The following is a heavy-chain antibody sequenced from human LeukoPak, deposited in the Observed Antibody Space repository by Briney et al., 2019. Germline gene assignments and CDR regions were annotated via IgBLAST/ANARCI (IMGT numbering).Heavy chain of an antibody. V-gene: IGHV4-39*07. J-gene: IGHJ2*01. CDR1: GGSISSNSYY. CDR2: IYYSGST. Sequence: SETLSLTCTVSGGSISSNSYYWGWIRQSPGKGLEWIGSIYYSGSTNHNPSLKSRVTISIDTSKNQISLRLTSVTAADTAVYYCAGYGNYWDWYFDLWGRGTLVTVSS. D-gene: IGHD4-11*01. CDR3: AGYGNYWDWYFDL.